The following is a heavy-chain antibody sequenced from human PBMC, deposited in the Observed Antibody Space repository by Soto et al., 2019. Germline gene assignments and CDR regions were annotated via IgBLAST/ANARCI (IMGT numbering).Heavy chain of an antibody. CDR2: IWYDGSNK. V-gene: IGHV3-33*01. J-gene: IGHJ2*01. CDR1: GFTFSSYG. Sequence: GGSLRLSCAASGFTFSSYGMHWVRQAPGKGQEWVAVIWYDGSNKYYADSVKGRFTISRDNSKNTLYLQMNSLRAEDTVIYYCARDSVVVSFRPRNFDLWGRGTQVTLSS. D-gene: IGHD3-22*01. CDR3: ARDSVVVSFRPRNFDL.